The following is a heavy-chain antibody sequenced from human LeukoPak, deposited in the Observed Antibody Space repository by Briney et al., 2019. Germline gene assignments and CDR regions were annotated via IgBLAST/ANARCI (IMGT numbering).Heavy chain of an antibody. CDR1: GGSISSYY. D-gene: IGHD5-12*01. V-gene: IGHV4-59*01. Sequence: SETLSLTCTVSGGSISSYYWSWIRQPPGKGLEWIGYIYYSGSTNYNPSLKSRVTISVDTSKNQFSLKLSSVTAADTAVYYCARSTGYSGYEIWYFDLWGRGTLVTVSS. CDR3: ARSTGYSGYEIWYFDL. CDR2: IYYSGST. J-gene: IGHJ2*01.